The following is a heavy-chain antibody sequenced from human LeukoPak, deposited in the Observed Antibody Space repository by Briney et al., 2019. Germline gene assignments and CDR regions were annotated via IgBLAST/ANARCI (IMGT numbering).Heavy chain of an antibody. CDR3: AKDSHYGSGSSYFDY. V-gene: IGHV3-9*01. J-gene: IGHJ4*02. CDR2: ISWNSGSI. Sequence: SLRLSCAASGFTFDDYAMHWVRQAPGKGLEWVSGISWNSGSIGYADSVKGRFTISRDNAKNSLYLQMNSLRAEDTALYYCAKDSHYGSGSSYFDYWGQGTLVTVSS. CDR1: GFTFDDYA. D-gene: IGHD3-10*01.